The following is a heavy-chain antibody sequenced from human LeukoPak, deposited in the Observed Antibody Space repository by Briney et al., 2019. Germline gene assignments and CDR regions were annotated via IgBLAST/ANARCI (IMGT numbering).Heavy chain of an antibody. Sequence: GGSLRLSCAASGFTFSSYSMNWVRQAPGKGLEWVSSISSSSSYIYYADSVKGRFTISRDNSKNTLYLQMNSLRAEDTAVYYCAKGQVGIAAAGTFDYWGQGTLVTVSS. J-gene: IGHJ4*02. V-gene: IGHV3-21*04. CDR2: ISSSSSYI. CDR1: GFTFSSYS. CDR3: AKGQVGIAAAGTFDY. D-gene: IGHD6-13*01.